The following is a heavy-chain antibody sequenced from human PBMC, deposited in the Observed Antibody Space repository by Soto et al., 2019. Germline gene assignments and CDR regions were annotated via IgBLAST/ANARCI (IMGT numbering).Heavy chain of an antibody. J-gene: IGHJ4*02. Sequence: PGGSLRLSCAASGFGFSRYSMNWVRQAPGKGLEWVSCISSSSAYIQYADSVKGRFTIFRDNAKNSLYLQMNSLRAEDTAIYYCARGRGVAPGTGDYWGPGTLVTVSS. V-gene: IGHV3-21*04. CDR1: GFGFSRYS. D-gene: IGHD3-3*01. CDR3: ARGRGVAPGTGDY. CDR2: ISSSSAYI.